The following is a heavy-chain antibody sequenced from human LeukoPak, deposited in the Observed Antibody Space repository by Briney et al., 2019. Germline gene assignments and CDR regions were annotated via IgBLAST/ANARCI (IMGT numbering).Heavy chain of an antibody. Sequence: GGSLRLSCAASGFTFSSYLINWVRQAPGKGLEWVASVNQDGSEKQYVDSVKGRFTISRDNVKNSQYLQMNSLRAEDTALYYCEIAGYWGQGTLVTVSS. CDR2: VNQDGSEK. J-gene: IGHJ4*02. CDR3: EIAGY. V-gene: IGHV3-7*01. CDR1: GFTFSSYL. D-gene: IGHD3-10*01.